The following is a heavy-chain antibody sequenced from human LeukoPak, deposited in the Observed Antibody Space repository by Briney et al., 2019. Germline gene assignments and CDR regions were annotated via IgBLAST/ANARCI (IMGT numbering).Heavy chain of an antibody. J-gene: IGHJ4*02. D-gene: IGHD6-13*01. Sequence: GGSLRLSCTASGFTFSTYAMSWVRQAPGKGLEWVSAITDSGGNTYYAAPVKGRFTISRDNSKNTLYLQMNSLRAEDTAVYYCAKDLKAALDYWGQGTLVTVSS. CDR1: GFTFSTYA. CDR2: ITDSGGNT. V-gene: IGHV3-23*01. CDR3: AKDLKAALDY.